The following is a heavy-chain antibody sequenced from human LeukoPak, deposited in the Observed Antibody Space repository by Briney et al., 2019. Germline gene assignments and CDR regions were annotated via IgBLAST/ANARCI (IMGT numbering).Heavy chain of an antibody. CDR2: IYPGDSDT. Sequence: GESLKISCKGPGYSFTSYWIGWVRQMPGKGLEWMGIIYPGDSDTRYSPSFQGQVTISADKSISTAYLQWSSLKASDTAMYYCARHPAAYYYGSGSYIYWGQGTLVTVSS. J-gene: IGHJ4*02. CDR3: ARHPAAYYYGSGSYIY. D-gene: IGHD3-10*01. V-gene: IGHV5-51*01. CDR1: GYSFTSYW.